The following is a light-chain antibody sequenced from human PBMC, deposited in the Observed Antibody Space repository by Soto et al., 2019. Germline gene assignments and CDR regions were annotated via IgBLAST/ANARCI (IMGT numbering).Light chain of an antibody. CDR1: QGIDNY. V-gene: IGKV1-8*01. CDR3: QQYYSYPLT. J-gene: IGKJ4*01. CDR2: DAF. Sequence: AIRMTQSPSSLSAFTGDRVTITCRASQGIDNYLAWYQQKPGKAPKFLIYDAFTLQRGVPSRFSGSASGTEFTLSISSLQSEDFATYYCQQYYSYPLTFGGGNKVEIK.